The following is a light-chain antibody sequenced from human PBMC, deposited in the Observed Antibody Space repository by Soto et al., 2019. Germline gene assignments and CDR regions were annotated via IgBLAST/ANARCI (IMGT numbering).Light chain of an antibody. J-gene: IGKJ4*01. CDR1: QSVLYNSNNKNY. CDR2: WAS. CDR3: QQYYTSPLA. Sequence: DIVMTQSPDSLAVSLGERATINCKSSQSVLYNSNNKNYLAWYQQRPGQSPKLLIYWASTRDSGVPDRFSGSGSGTDFTLTISSLQAEDVAVYYCQQYYTSPLAFGGGTNVEIK. V-gene: IGKV4-1*01.